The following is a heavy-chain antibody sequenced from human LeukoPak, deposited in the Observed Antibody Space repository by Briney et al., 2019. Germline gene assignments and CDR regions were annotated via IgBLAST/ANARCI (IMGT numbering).Heavy chain of an antibody. CDR3: CSSVEDSWFDP. J-gene: IGHJ5*02. CDR1: GFTFSSYA. D-gene: IGHD2-2*01. CDR2: ISYDGSNK. V-gene: IGHV3-30-3*01. Sequence: PGRSLRLSCAASGFTFSSYAMHWVRQAPGKGLEWVAVISYDGSNKYYADSVKRRFTISRDNSKNTLYLQMNSLRAEDTAVYYCCSSVEDSWFDPWGQGTLVTVSS.